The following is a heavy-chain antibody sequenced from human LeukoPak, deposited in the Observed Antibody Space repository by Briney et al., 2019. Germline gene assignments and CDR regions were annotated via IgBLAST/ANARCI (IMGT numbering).Heavy chain of an antibody. CDR2: IKTKTDGGTA. CDR3: ATDKGARDF. J-gene: IGHJ4*02. CDR1: GFTFSTYA. D-gene: IGHD4/OR15-4a*01. Sequence: GGSLRLSCAASGFTFSTYAMSWVRQAPGKGLEWVGRIKTKTDGGTADYAAPVKGRFTISRDDSKTTLYLQMNSLKIEDTAVYFCATDKGARDFWGQGTLVTVSS. V-gene: IGHV3-15*01.